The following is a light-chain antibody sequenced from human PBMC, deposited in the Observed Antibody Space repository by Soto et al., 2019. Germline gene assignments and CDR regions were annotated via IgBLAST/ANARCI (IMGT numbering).Light chain of an antibody. CDR2: GAS. CDR1: QRVTSSY. V-gene: IGKV3-20*01. Sequence: DIVLTQSPGTLSLSPGETATLSCRASQRVTSSYLAWYRQKPGQAPRLLIYGASSRATGIPDRFSGSGSGTDFTLTISRLEPEDFAVYYCQQHGSSLALTFGGGTKVDIK. J-gene: IGKJ4*01. CDR3: QQHGSSLALT.